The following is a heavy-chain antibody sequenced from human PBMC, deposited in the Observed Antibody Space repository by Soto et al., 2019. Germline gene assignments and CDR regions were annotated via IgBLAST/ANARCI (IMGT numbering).Heavy chain of an antibody. CDR2: INTDGSTT. J-gene: IGHJ6*02. Sequence: GSLRLSCAASGFTFSAYWMHWVRQAPGKGLVWVSRINTDGSTTSYADSVKGRFTISRDNAKNSLYLQMNSLRDEDTAVYYCAKSLFGASYYYYGLDVWGQGTAVTVSS. CDR3: AKSLFGASYYYYGLDV. V-gene: IGHV3-74*01. D-gene: IGHD3-10*01. CDR1: GFTFSAYW.